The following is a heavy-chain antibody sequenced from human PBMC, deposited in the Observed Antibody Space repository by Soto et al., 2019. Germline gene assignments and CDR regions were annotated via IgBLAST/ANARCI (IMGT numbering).Heavy chain of an antibody. CDR1: GGSISSYY. Sequence: SETLSLTCTVSGGSISSYYWSWIRQPPGKGLEWIGYIYYSGSTNYNPSLKSRVTISVDTSKNQLSLKLSSVTAADTAVYYCARGGLGYCSSTSCYDPNHNWSDPWGQGTLVTVSS. CDR3: ARGGLGYCSSTSCYDPNHNWSDP. V-gene: IGHV4-59*01. D-gene: IGHD2-2*01. J-gene: IGHJ5*02. CDR2: IYYSGST.